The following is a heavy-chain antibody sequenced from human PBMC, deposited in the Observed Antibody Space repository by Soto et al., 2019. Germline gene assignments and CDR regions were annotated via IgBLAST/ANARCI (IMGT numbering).Heavy chain of an antibody. V-gene: IGHV1-69*06. D-gene: IGHD6-6*01. CDR2: IIPIFGTA. J-gene: IGHJ5*02. Sequence: QVQLVQSEAEVKKPGSSVKVSCKASGGTFSSYAISWVRQAPGQGLEWMGGIIPIFGTANYAQKFQGRVTITADKSTSTAYMELSSLRSEDTAVYYCARDPELYSSSSGGWFDPWGQGTLVTVSS. CDR1: GGTFSSYA. CDR3: ARDPELYSSSSGGWFDP.